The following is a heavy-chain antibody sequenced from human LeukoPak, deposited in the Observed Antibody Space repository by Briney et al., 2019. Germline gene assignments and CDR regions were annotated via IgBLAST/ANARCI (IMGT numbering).Heavy chain of an antibody. D-gene: IGHD3-10*01. J-gene: IGHJ4*02. V-gene: IGHV1-18*01. CDR1: GYTFSSHD. Sequence: ASVKVSCKASGYTFSSHDINWVRQVPGHGLEWMGWMNPNSGNTNYAQKLQGRVTMTTDTSTSTAYMELRSLRSDDTAVYYCARDGELLWFGERRGGFDYWGQGTLVTVSS. CDR3: ARDGELLWFGERRGGFDY. CDR2: MNPNSGNT.